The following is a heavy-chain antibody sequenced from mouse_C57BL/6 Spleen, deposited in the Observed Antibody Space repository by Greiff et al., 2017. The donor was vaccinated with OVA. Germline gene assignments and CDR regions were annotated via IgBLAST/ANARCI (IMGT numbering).Heavy chain of an antibody. CDR2: IDPSDSYT. CDR3: ARWGTTVVATSRLDY. Sequence: QVQLKQPGAELVMPGASVKLSCKASGYTFTSYWMHWVKQRPGQGLEWIGEIDPSDSYTNYNQKFKGKSTLTVDKSSSTAYMQLSSLTSEDSAVYYCARWGTTVVATSRLDYWGQGTTLTVSS. J-gene: IGHJ2*01. D-gene: IGHD1-1*01. CDR1: GYTFTSYW. V-gene: IGHV1-69*01.